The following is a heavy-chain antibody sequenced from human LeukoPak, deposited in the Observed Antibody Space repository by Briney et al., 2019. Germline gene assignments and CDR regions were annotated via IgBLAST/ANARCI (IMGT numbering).Heavy chain of an antibody. CDR1: GFTFSNYG. CDR2: ISGSATNT. J-gene: IGHJ5*02. V-gene: IGHV3-23*01. CDR3: ARRDDYGDYVLGT. D-gene: IGHD4-17*01. Sequence: GGSLRISCAATGFTFSNYGMTWVRQAPGKGLECISEISGSATNTYYADSVKGRFTISRDNSKYTLYLQMDSLRAEDTALYYCARRDDYGDYVLGTWGQGTQVTVSS.